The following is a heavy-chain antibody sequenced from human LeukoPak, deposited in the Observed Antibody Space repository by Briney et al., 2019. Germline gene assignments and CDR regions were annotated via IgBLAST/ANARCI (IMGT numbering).Heavy chain of an antibody. CDR1: GFTFSSYE. CDR2: ISSSSSTT. V-gene: IGHV3-48*01. J-gene: IGHJ6*03. CDR3: ARGAYHMDV. Sequence: PGGSLRLSCAASGFTFSSYEMNWVRQAPGKGLEWVSHISSSSSTTYYADSVKGRFTISRDNAKNSLYLQMNSLRAEDTAVYYCARGAYHMDVWGKGTTVTVSS.